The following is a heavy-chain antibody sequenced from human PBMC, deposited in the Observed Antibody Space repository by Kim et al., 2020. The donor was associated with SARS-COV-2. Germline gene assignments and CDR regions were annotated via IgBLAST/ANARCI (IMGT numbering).Heavy chain of an antibody. CDR3: ASGDYYYDSSGDYSGYFDY. D-gene: IGHD3-22*01. Sequence: GRFTISRDNSKNTLYLQMNSLRAEDTAVYYCASGDYYYDSSGDYSGYFDYWGQGTLVTVAS. J-gene: IGHJ4*02. V-gene: IGHV3-30*01.